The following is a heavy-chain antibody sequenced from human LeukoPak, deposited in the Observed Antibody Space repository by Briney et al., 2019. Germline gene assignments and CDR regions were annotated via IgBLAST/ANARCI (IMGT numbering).Heavy chain of an antibody. D-gene: IGHD2-21*02. J-gene: IGHJ4*02. CDR1: GFSFINYW. Sequence: GESLKISCKGVGFSFINYWVGWVRQMPGKGLEWMGIIYPRDSDTRYSPSFQGQVTISADKSISTAYLQWSSLKASDSATYYCARNFEYCGGDCYDYWGQGTLVTVSS. CDR3: ARNFEYCGGDCYDY. V-gene: IGHV5-51*01. CDR2: IYPRDSDT.